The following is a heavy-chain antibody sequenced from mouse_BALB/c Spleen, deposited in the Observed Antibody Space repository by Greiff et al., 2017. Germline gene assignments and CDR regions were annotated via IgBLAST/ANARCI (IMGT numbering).Heavy chain of an antibody. Sequence: DVMLVESGGGLVQPGGSLKLSCAASGFTFSSYGMSWVRQTPDKRLELVATINSNGGSTYYPDSVKGRFTISRDNAKNTLYLQMSSLKSEDTAMYYCARGSSRLDYWGQGTTLTVSS. V-gene: IGHV5-6-3*01. CDR3: ARGSSRLDY. CDR1: GFTFSSYG. CDR2: INSNGGST. D-gene: IGHD1-1*01. J-gene: IGHJ2*01.